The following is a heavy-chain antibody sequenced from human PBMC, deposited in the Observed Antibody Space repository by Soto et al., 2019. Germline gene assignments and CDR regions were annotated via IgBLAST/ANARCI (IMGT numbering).Heavy chain of an antibody. J-gene: IGHJ4*02. CDR3: ARRGSTVTFSY. V-gene: IGHV3-11*01. CDR1: GFTFSDYY. Sequence: QVQLVESGGGLVKPGGSLRLSCAASGFTFSDYYMTWIRQAPGKGLEWISYISNAGGATSYADSVKGRFTISRDNAKNSLFLQINNLRAEDTAVYYCARRGSTVTFSYWGQGTLVTVS. D-gene: IGHD4-17*01. CDR2: ISNAGGAT.